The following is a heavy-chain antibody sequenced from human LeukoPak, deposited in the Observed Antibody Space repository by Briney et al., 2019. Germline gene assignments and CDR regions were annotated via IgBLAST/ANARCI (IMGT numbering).Heavy chain of an antibody. Sequence: GGSLRLSCAASGFTIRGFWMHWVRQTPGEGLVWVSRIDNDGDNPTYADSVRGRFTTSRDDAKNMVFLQMNSLRVEDTGLYYCVRDRPHNWFDPWGQGTLVIASS. CDR1: GFTIRGFW. CDR2: IDNDGDNP. J-gene: IGHJ5*02. CDR3: VRDRPHNWFDP. V-gene: IGHV3-74*01.